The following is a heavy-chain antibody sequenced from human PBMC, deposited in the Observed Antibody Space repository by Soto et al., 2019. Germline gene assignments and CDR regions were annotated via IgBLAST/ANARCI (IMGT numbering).Heavy chain of an antibody. Sequence: QVQLVESGGGVVQPGRSLRLSCAASGFTFSSYAMHWVRQAPGKGLEWVAVISYDGSNKYYADSVKGRFTISRDNSKNTLYLQMNSLRAEDTAVYYCARAQRKYVPVDAFDIWGQGTMVTVSS. V-gene: IGHV3-30-3*01. D-gene: IGHD3-10*02. J-gene: IGHJ3*02. CDR3: ARAQRKYVPVDAFDI. CDR1: GFTFSSYA. CDR2: ISYDGSNK.